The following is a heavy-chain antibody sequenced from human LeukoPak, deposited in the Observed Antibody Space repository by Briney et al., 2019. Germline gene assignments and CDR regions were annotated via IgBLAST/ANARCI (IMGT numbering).Heavy chain of an antibody. J-gene: IGHJ5*02. Sequence: SETLSLTCTVSGGSISSYYWSWIRQPPGKGLEWIGEINHSGSTNYNPSLKSRVTISVDTSKNQFSLKLSSVTAADTAVYYCARGRYGSGSYYNVWFDPWGQGTLVTVSS. V-gene: IGHV4-34*01. CDR2: INHSGST. CDR1: GGSISSYY. CDR3: ARGRYGSGSYYNVWFDP. D-gene: IGHD3-10*01.